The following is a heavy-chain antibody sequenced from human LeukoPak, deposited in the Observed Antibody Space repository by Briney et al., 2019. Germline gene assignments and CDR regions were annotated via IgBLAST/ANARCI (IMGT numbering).Heavy chain of an antibody. V-gene: IGHV3-30*02. J-gene: IGHJ3*02. Sequence: GGSLRLSCATSGFTFSTYGMHWVRQAPGKGLEWVTFLWYDGSKEFYADSVKGRFTVSRDTSKKTLYLQMNSLTVDDTSIYYCAKSRGYSSSWDDAFDIWGQGTMVTVSS. CDR2: LWYDGSKE. D-gene: IGHD6-13*01. CDR3: AKSRGYSSSWDDAFDI. CDR1: GFTFSTYG.